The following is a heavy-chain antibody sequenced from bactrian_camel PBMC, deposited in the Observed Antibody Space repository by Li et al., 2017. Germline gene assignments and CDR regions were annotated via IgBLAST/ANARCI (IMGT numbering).Heavy chain of an antibody. CDR1: GFTFSEST. Sequence: DVQLVESGGDLVRPGGSLRLSCDASGFTFSESTMTWVRQVPGKGLEWVSAINWAGDSTYYRDSVKGRFTMSRDNAKNTVILQLDSLKTEDTAMYYCVREGDTTIGTMAHWGQGTQVTVS. V-gene: IGHV3S40*01. D-gene: IGHD4*01. CDR2: INWAGDST. CDR3: VREGDTTIGTMAH. J-gene: IGHJ4*01.